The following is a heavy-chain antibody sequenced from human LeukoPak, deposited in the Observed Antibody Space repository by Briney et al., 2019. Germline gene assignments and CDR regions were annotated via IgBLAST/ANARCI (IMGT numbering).Heavy chain of an antibody. D-gene: IGHD1-26*01. J-gene: IGHJ4*02. Sequence: GGSLRLSCAASGFTFSSYWMSWVRQAPGKGLEWVANIKQDGSEKYYVDSVKGRFTVSRDNAKNSLYLQMNSLRAEDTALYYCALLVGATLDFDNWGQGTLVTVSS. CDR2: IKQDGSEK. V-gene: IGHV3-7*01. CDR3: ALLVGATLDFDN. CDR1: GFTFSSYW.